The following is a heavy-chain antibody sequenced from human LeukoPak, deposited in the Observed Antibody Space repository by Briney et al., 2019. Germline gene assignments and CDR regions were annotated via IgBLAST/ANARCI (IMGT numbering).Heavy chain of an antibody. CDR2: INPSGGST. D-gene: IGHD6-19*01. J-gene: IGHJ4*02. Sequence: ASVKVSFKASGYTFTSYYMHWVRQAPGQGLGWMGIINPSGGSTSYAQKFQGRVTMTRDTSTSTVYMELSSLRSEDTAVYYCAGGIGGSGWYNHFDYWGQGTLVTVSS. CDR1: GYTFTSYY. V-gene: IGHV1-46*03. CDR3: AGGIGGSGWYNHFDY.